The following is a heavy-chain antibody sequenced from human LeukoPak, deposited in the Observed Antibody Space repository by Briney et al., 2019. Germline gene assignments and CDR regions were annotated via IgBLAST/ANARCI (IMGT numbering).Heavy chain of an antibody. V-gene: IGHV1-2*02. CDR1: GYTFTGYY. CDR2: INPNSGGT. CDR3: ARGLGRSWFYPGY. Sequence: ASVKVSCKASGYTFTGYYMHWVRQAPGQGLEWMGWINPNSGGTNYAQKFQGRVTMTRDTSISTAYMELSRLRSDDTAVYYCARGLGRSWFYPGYWGQGTLVTVCS. D-gene: IGHD6-13*01. J-gene: IGHJ4*02.